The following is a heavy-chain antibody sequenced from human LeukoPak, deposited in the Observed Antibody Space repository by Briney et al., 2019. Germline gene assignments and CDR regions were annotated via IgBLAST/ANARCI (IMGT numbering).Heavy chain of an antibody. V-gene: IGHV4-38-2*01. Sequence: SETLSLTRAVSGYSIRGGYYWGWVRHTPREGRGWSGGIYHSGSTYYNPPLKSRVSISVNTSKNPFSLKLSSVTAADTAVYFCARVSSELDRPYDFCCGYYNPYYYYYMDVWGKGTTVTVSS. CDR1: GYSIRGGYY. CDR3: ARVSSELDRPYDFCCGYYNPYYYYYMDV. J-gene: IGHJ6*03. D-gene: IGHD3-3*01. CDR2: IYHSGST.